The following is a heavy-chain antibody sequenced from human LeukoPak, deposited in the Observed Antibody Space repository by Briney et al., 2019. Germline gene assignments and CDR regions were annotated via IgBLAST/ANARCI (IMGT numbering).Heavy chain of an antibody. J-gene: IGHJ6*03. V-gene: IGHV3-20*04. D-gene: IGHD6-19*01. CDR3: ARRSGGSRGYYYYYMDV. CDR1: GFTFDDYG. Sequence: PGGSLRLSCAASGFTFDDYGMSWVRQAPGKGLEWVSGINWNGGSTGYADSVKGRFTISRDNAKNSLYLQMNSLRAEDTVLYYCARRSGGSRGYYYYYMDVWGKGTTVTVSS. CDR2: INWNGGST.